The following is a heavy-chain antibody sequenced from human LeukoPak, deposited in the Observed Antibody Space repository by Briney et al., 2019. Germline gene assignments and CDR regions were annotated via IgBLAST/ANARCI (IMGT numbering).Heavy chain of an antibody. J-gene: IGHJ2*01. CDR2: IYYSGCT. Sequence: AVTLSLTCTVSGGSISGYYYNWIRQPPGKGLEWIGYIYYSGCTNYNPSLKSRVTISLDTSKNQFSLKLSTVTTADTAVYYCARSVVTLYWYFDLWGRGTLVTVS. V-gene: IGHV4-59*01. CDR3: ARSVVTLYWYFDL. CDR1: GGSISGYY. D-gene: IGHD4-23*01.